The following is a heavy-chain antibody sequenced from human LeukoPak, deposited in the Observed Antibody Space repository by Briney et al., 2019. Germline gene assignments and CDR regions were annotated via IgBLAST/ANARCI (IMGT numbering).Heavy chain of an antibody. CDR2: MNPNSGNT. D-gene: IGHD2-2*01. CDR1: GYTFTSYD. Sequence: ASVKVSFKASGYTFTSYDINWVRQATGQELEWMGWMNPNSGNTGYAQKFQGRVTITRDTSANTAYMELTSLRSEDTAVYYCARSGRYCSSESGMCHSWAAHWGQGTVVTVSS. J-gene: IGHJ4*02. V-gene: IGHV1-8*01. CDR3: ARSGRYCSSESGMCHSWAAH.